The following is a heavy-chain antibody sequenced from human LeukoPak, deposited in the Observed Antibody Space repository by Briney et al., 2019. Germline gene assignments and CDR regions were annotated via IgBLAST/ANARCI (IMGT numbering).Heavy chain of an antibody. CDR3: ARFQGAHY. J-gene: IGHJ4*02. D-gene: IGHD4/OR15-4a*01. Sequence: GGSLRLSCAASGFTFSSYSMNWVRQAPGMGPEWVSSISSSSSYIYYADSVKGRFTISRDNTKNSLYLQMNSLRAEDTAVYYCARFQGAHYWGQGTLVTVSS. V-gene: IGHV3-21*01. CDR2: ISSSSSYI. CDR1: GFTFSSYS.